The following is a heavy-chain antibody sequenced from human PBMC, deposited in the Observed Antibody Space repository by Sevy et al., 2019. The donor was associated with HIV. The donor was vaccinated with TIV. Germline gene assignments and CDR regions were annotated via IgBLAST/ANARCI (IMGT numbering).Heavy chain of an antibody. J-gene: IGHJ4*02. CDR1: GGSFSNSD. D-gene: IGHD3-16*01. CDR2: IIPRFGTA. Sequence: ASVKVSCKVSGGSFSNSDVIWVRQPPGQGLEWMGRIIPRFGTANYAQRFQGRVTITADESTRTVFMELSRLRSEDTALFYCARVGGAREGYDYVGSSFIDHWGQGTLVTVSS. V-gene: IGHV1-69*13. CDR3: ARVGGAREGYDYVGSSFIDH.